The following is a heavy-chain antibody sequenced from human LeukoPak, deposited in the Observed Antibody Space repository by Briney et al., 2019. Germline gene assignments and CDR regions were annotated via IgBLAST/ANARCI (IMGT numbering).Heavy chain of an antibody. CDR3: ARSRSRRGGYFDY. Sequence: SETLSLTCTVSGGSISSSSYSWGWIRQPPGKGLEWIGSIYYSGSTYYNPSLKSRVTISVDTSKNQFSLKLSSVTAADTAVYYCARSRSRRGGYFDYWGQGTLVTVSS. J-gene: IGHJ4*02. CDR1: GGSISSSSYS. CDR2: IYYSGST. D-gene: IGHD2-15*01. V-gene: IGHV4-39*01.